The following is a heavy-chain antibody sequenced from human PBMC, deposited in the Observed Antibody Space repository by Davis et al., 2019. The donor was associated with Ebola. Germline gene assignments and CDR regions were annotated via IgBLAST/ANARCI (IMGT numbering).Heavy chain of an antibody. CDR2: ISWNSGSI. V-gene: IGHV3-9*01. D-gene: IGHD3-16*01. J-gene: IGHJ4*02. CDR1: GFTFSSYS. CDR3: AKDSLGYPGTS. Sequence: PGGSLRLSCAASGFTFSSYSMNWVRQAPGKGLEWVSGISWNSGSIGYADSVKGRFTISRDNAKNSLYLQMNSLRAEDTALYYCAKDSLGYPGTSWGQGTLVTVSS.